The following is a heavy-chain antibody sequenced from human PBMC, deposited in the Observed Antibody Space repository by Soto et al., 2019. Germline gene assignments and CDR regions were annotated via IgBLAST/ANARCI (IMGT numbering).Heavy chain of an antibody. CDR3: ERGEIAAAGTRYFDFDY. J-gene: IGHJ4*02. CDR2: INHSGST. Sequence: SETLSLTCAVYGGSFSGYYWSWIRQPPGKGLEWIGEINHSGSTNYNPSLKSRVTISVDTSKNQFSLKLSSVTAADTAVYYCERGEIAAAGTRYFDFDYWGQGILVTVSS. D-gene: IGHD6-13*01. CDR1: GGSFSGYY. V-gene: IGHV4-34*01.